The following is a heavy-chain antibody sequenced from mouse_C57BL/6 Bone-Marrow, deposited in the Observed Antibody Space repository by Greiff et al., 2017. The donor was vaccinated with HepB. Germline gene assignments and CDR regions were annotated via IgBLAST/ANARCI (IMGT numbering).Heavy chain of an antibody. Sequence: VQLQQSGPELVKPGASVKISCKASGYSFTDYNMNWVKQSNGKSLEWIGVINPNYGTTSYNQKFKGKATLTVDQSSSTAYMQLNSLTSEDSAVYYGARRGHYGSSYVDWYFDVWGTGTTVTVSS. V-gene: IGHV1-39*01. CDR3: ARRGHYGSSYVDWYFDV. J-gene: IGHJ1*03. CDR2: INPNYGTT. CDR1: GYSFTDYN. D-gene: IGHD1-1*01.